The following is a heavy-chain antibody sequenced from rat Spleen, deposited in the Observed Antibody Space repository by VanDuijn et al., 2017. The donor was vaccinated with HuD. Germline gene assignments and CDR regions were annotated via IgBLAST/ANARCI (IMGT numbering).Heavy chain of an antibody. CDR2: ISYDGSST. CDR1: GFTFSDYY. V-gene: IGHV5-22*01. CDR3: ARRTRPGVMDA. J-gene: IGHJ4*01. D-gene: IGHD1-4*01. Sequence: EVQLVESDGGLVQPGRSLKLSCAASGFTFSDYYMAWVRQAPTTGLEWVATISYDGSSTYYGDSVKGRFTISRDNAKSTLYLQMNSLRSEDTATYYCARRTRPGVMDAWGQGASVTVSS.